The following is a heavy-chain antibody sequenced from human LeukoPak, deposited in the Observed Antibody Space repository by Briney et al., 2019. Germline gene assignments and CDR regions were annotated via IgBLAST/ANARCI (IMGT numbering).Heavy chain of an antibody. Sequence: ASVKVSFKASGYTFTSYYMHWVRQAPGQGLEWMGIINPSGGSTSYAQKFQGRVTMTRDTSTSTVYMELSSLRSEDTAVYYCARERASWELTYYFDYWGQGTLVTVSS. V-gene: IGHV1-46*01. CDR3: ARERASWELTYYFDY. CDR2: INPSGGST. CDR1: GYTFTSYY. J-gene: IGHJ4*02. D-gene: IGHD1-26*01.